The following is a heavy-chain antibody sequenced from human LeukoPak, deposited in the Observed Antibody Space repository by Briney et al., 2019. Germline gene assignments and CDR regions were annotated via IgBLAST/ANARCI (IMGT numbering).Heavy chain of an antibody. CDR3: ARGALNRPGQQGAFDY. CDR1: EFILSNFN. V-gene: IGHV3-48*02. CDR2: TTSNSSTI. D-gene: IGHD1/OR15-1a*01. Sequence: GGSLRLSCAASEFILSNFNMHWVRQAPGKGLEWVSYTTSNSSTIYYADSVKGRFTISRDNAKKSVNLQMNSLRDEDTAGYYCARGALNRPGQQGAFDYWGQGTLVTVSS. J-gene: IGHJ4*02.